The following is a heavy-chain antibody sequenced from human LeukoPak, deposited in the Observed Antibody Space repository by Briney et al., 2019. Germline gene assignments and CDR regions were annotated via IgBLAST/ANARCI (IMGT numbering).Heavy chain of an antibody. CDR1: GGSFSGYY. V-gene: IGHV3-23*01. J-gene: IGHJ1*01. CDR2: ISGSGGRT. Sequence: PSETLSLTCAVYGGSFSGYYWSWIRQPPGKGLEWVSTISGSGGRTYYPDSVKGRFTISRDNSKNTLYLQMNSLRAEDTAVYYCAKGNKGGMVVPGERPKYFQEWGQGTLVTVSS. CDR3: AKGNKGGMVVPGERPKYFQE. D-gene: IGHD3-10*01.